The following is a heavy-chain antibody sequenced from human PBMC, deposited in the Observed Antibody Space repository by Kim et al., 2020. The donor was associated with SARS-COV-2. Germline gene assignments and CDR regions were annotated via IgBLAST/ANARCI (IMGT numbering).Heavy chain of an antibody. V-gene: IGHV6-1*01. CDR2: TYYRSKWYN. Sequence: SQTLSLTCAISGDSVSSNSAAWNWIRQSPSRGLEWLGRTYYRSKWYNDYAVSVKSRITINPDTSKNQFSLQLNSVTPEDTAVYYCARDWYSSGWYGGDGMDVWGQGTTVTVSS. D-gene: IGHD6-19*01. CDR3: ARDWYSSGWYGGDGMDV. CDR1: GDSVSSNSAA. J-gene: IGHJ6*02.